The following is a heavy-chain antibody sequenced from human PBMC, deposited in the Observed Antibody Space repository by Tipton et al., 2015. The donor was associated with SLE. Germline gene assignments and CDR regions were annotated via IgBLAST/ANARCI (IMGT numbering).Heavy chain of an antibody. V-gene: IGHV3-48*01. CDR3: AREGRREQLALDY. Sequence: SLRLSCAASGFTFSSYSMNWVRQAPGKGLEWVSYISSSSSTIYYADSVKGRFTISRDNAKNSLYLQMNSLRAEDTAVYYCAREGRREQLALDYWGQGTLVTVSS. CDR2: ISSSSSTI. D-gene: IGHD6-6*01. J-gene: IGHJ4*02. CDR1: GFTFSSYS.